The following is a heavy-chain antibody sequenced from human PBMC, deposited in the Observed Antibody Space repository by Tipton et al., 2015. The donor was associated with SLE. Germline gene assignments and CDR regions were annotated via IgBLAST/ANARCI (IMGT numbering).Heavy chain of an antibody. CDR2: INYSGST. CDR1: GGSFSGYY. CDR3: AGSSSGSDFDY. Sequence: TLSLTCAVYGGSFSGYYWSWIRQPPGTGLEWFGEINYSGSTKYNPTLKSRVSISVDTSKNQFSLKLSSVTAADTAVYYCAGSSSGSDFDYWGQGTLVTVSS. J-gene: IGHJ4*02. D-gene: IGHD1-26*01. V-gene: IGHV4-34*01.